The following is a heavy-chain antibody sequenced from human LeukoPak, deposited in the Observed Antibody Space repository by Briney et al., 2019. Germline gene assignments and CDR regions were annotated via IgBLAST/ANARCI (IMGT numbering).Heavy chain of an antibody. CDR3: ARGATSSGYYLAGAFDI. J-gene: IGHJ3*02. V-gene: IGHV1-2*02. D-gene: IGHD3-22*01. CDR1: GYTFTGYY. Sequence: ASVKVSCKASGYTFTGYYMHWVRQAPGQGLEWMGWINPNSGGTNYAQKFQGRVTMPRDTSISTAYMELSRLRSDDTAVYYCARGATSSGYYLAGAFDIWGQGTMVTVSS. CDR2: INPNSGGT.